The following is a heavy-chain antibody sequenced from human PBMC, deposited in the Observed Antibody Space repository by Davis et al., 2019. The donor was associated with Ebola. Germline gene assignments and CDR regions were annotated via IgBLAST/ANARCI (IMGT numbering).Heavy chain of an antibody. CDR2: ISGSGGST. V-gene: IGHV3-23*01. Sequence: GESLKISCAASGFTFSSYAMSWVRQAPGKGLEWVSAISGSGGSTYYADSVKGRFTISRDNSKNTLYLQMNSLRAEDTAVYYCAKGSSTSCYTCLDYWGQGTLVTVSS. CDR3: AKGSSTSCYTCLDY. J-gene: IGHJ4*02. CDR1: GFTFSSYA. D-gene: IGHD2-2*02.